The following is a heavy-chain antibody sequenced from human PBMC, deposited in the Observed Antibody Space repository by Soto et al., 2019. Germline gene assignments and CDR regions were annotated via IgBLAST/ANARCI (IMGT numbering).Heavy chain of an antibody. J-gene: IGHJ4*02. CDR2: ISSDGRKE. D-gene: IGHD2-8*01. CDR1: GFTFRTYA. V-gene: IGHV3-30*04. CDR3: ARDNGGY. Sequence: QEQLVESGGGVVQPGRSLRLSCAASGFTFRTYAMHWVRQAPGKGLEWVAVISSDGRKEFYVDSVKGRFTISRDNSKNTLYLKMNSPRTDDTAIYYCARDNGGYWGQGTLVTVSS.